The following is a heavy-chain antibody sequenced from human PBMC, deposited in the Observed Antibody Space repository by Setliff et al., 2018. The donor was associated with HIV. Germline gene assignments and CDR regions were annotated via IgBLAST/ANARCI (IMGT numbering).Heavy chain of an antibody. J-gene: IGHJ4*02. V-gene: IGHV3-21*04. D-gene: IGHD3-22*01. CDR1: SGSIRTYS. Sequence: PSETLSLTCTVSSGSIRTYSMNWVRQAPGKGLEWVASISSSTAAIDYADSVKGRFAISRDNTGNSLYLQMNSLRVEDTAMYYCAKVFRSSTMLLVGFDYWGLGTLVTVSS. CDR2: ISSSTAAI. CDR3: AKVFRSSTMLLVGFDY.